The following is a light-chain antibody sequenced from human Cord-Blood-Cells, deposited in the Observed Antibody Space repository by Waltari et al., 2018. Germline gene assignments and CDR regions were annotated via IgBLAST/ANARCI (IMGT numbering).Light chain of an antibody. J-gene: IGKJ4*01. Sequence: DIQMTQTPSSRSASVEDRVTITCRASQSTSSYLNWYQQKPGKAPKLLIYAASSLQSGVPSRFSGSGSGTDFTLTISSLQPEDFATYYCQQSYSTPLTFGVGTKVEIK. V-gene: IGKV1-39*01. CDR2: AAS. CDR1: QSTSSY. CDR3: QQSYSTPLT.